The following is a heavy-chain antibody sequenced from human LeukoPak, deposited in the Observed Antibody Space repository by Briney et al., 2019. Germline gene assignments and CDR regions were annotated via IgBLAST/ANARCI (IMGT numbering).Heavy chain of an antibody. D-gene: IGHD1-26*01. Sequence: PSETLSLTCTVSGGSISSYYWSWIRQPPGKGLEWIGYIYYSGSTNYNPSLKSRVTISVDTSKNQFSLKLSSVTAADTAVYYCARLARGSYLNLYYFDYWGQGTLVTVSS. CDR1: GGSISSYY. J-gene: IGHJ4*02. CDR3: ARLARGSYLNLYYFDY. V-gene: IGHV4-59*01. CDR2: IYYSGST.